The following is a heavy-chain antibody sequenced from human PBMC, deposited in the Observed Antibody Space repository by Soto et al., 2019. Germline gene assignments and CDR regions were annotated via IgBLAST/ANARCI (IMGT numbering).Heavy chain of an antibody. V-gene: IGHV4-59*08. CDR3: VRDHVTPGLYFDK. J-gene: IGHJ4*02. Sequence: PSETLSLTCTVSGGSISSYYWSWIRQPPGKGLEWIGYIYYSGSTNYNPSLKSRVTISVDTSKNQFSLKLSSVTAADTAVYSCVRDHVTPGLYFDKWGQGTLVTVSS. CDR2: IYYSGST. D-gene: IGHD2-8*02. CDR1: GGSISSYY.